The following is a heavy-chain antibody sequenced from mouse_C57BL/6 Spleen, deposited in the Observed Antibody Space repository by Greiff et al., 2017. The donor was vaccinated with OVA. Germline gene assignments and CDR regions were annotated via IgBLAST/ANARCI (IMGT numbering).Heavy chain of an antibody. CDR2: IDPSDSYT. V-gene: IGHV1-69*01. CDR3: AFYEDYFGY. CDR1: GYTFTSYW. D-gene: IGHD2-3*01. J-gene: IGHJ2*01. Sequence: QVQLQQPGAELVMPGASVKLSCKASGYTFTSYWMHWVKQRPGQGLEWIGEIDPSDSYTNYNQKFKGKSTLTVDKSSSTAYMQLSSLTSEDAAVYYCAFYEDYFGYWGQGTTLTVSS.